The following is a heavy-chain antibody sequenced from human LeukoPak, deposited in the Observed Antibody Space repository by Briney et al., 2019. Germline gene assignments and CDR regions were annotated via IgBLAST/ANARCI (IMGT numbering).Heavy chain of an antibody. J-gene: IGHJ4*02. D-gene: IGHD5-18*01. Sequence: SETLSLTCTVSGGSISSGDYYWSWTRQPPGKGLEWIGYIYYSGSTYYNPSLKSRVTISVDTSKNQFSLKLSSVTAADTAVYYCARGYSYGYYYFDYWGQGALVTVSS. CDR1: GGSISSGDYY. V-gene: IGHV4-30-4*01. CDR3: ARGYSYGYYYFDY. CDR2: IYYSGST.